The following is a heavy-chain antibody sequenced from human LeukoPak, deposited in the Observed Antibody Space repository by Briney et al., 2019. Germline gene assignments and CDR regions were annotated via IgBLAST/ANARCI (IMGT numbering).Heavy chain of an antibody. Sequence: GRSLRLSCAASGFTFDDYAMHWVRQAPGKGLEWVSGISWNSGSIGYADSVKGRFTISRDNAKNSLYLQMNSLRAEDMALHYCAKGMYSGYDLGDYYFDYWGQGTLVTVSS. CDR3: AKGMYSGYDLGDYYFDY. J-gene: IGHJ4*02. V-gene: IGHV3-9*03. D-gene: IGHD5-12*01. CDR1: GFTFDDYA. CDR2: ISWNSGSI.